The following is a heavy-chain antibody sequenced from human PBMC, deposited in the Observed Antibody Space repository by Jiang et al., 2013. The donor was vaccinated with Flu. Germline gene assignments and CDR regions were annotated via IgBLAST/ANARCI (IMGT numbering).Heavy chain of an antibody. V-gene: IGHV2-70*01. J-gene: IGHJ4*02. Sequence: TSLKTRLTISKDTSKNQVVLTMTNMDPVDTATYYCARNRYSSSWYYFDYWGQGTLVTVSS. D-gene: IGHD6-13*01. CDR3: ARNRYSSSWYYFDY.